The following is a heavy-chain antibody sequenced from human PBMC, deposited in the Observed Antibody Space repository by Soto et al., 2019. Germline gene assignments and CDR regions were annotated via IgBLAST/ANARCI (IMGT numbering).Heavy chain of an antibody. V-gene: IGHV3-30*18. Sequence: QVQLAESGGGVVQPGRSLRLSCETSGFTFRFFDMHWVRQAPGKGLEWVAMISRDGDNKHYGDSVRGRFSISRDNSKTTLYLQMNRLSGEDTAVYYCAKDAYTPFTTTTHDSGGLDHWGRGTLVTVSS. D-gene: IGHD2-8*02. CDR1: GFTFRFFD. J-gene: IGHJ4*02. CDR2: ISRDGDNK. CDR3: AKDAYTPFTTTTHDSGGLDH.